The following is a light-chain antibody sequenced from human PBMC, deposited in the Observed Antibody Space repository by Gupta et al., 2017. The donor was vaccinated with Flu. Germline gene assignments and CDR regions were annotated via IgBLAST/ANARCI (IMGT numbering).Light chain of an antibody. J-gene: IGKJ3*01. V-gene: IGKV3-11*01. CDR3: QQRGNWPPLL. Sequence: ESVLTQSRATVSLSPVQRATLSCRASQSVTSQTVRDYLDWYQQKPGQPPRLLISGASNRDTGIPAMLSGSGFGKHLPITISSREQEDFAFYYCQQRGNWPPLLFGHGTRVDIK. CDR1: QSVTSQTVRDY. CDR2: GAS.